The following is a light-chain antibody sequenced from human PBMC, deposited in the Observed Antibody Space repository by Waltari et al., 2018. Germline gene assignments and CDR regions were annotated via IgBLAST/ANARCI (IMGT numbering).Light chain of an antibody. CDR3: QQYNSYSAWT. V-gene: IGKV1-5*03. J-gene: IGKJ1*01. CDR1: QSISSW. CDR2: KAS. Sequence: DIPMTQSPSTLSASVGDRVTITCRASQSISSWLAWYQQQPGKAPKLLIYKASSLESGVPSRFSGSGSGTEFTLTISSLQPDDFATYYCQQYNSYSAWTFGQGTKVEIK.